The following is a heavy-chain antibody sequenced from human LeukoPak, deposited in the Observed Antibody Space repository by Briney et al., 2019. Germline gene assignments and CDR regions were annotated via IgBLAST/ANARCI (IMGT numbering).Heavy chain of an antibody. D-gene: IGHD6-6*01. CDR1: GFTFDDYA. J-gene: IGHJ6*03. CDR3: AKEQLSTGMDV. Sequence: GRSLRLSCAASGFTFDDYAMHWVRHAPGKGQEWVSGISWNSGSIGYADSVKGRFTISRDNAKNSLYLQMNSLRAEDTALYYCAKEQLSTGMDVWGKGTTVTVSS. CDR2: ISWNSGSI. V-gene: IGHV3-9*01.